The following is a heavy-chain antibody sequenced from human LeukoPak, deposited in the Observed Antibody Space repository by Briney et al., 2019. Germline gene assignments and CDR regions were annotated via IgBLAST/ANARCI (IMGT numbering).Heavy chain of an antibody. Sequence: SETLSLTCTVSGGSISSSSYYWGWIRQPPGKGLEWIGSIYYSGSTYYNPSLKSRVTLLLDTSKNQLSLILTSVTAADTAVYYCARGALRRYHYYGANGTDYWGQGSLVTVSS. J-gene: IGHJ4*02. D-gene: IGHD4/OR15-4a*01. V-gene: IGHV4-39*07. CDR2: IYYSGST. CDR3: ARGALRRYHYYGANGTDY. CDR1: GGSISSSSYY.